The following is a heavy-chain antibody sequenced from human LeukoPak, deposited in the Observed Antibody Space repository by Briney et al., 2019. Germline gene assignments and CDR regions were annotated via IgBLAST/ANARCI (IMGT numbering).Heavy chain of an antibody. Sequence: SVKVSCKASGGTFSSYAISWVRQAPRQGLEWMGGIIPIFGTANYAQKFQGRVTITADESTSTAYMELSSLRSEDTAVYYYARASSISLAFDYWGQGTLVTVSS. J-gene: IGHJ4*02. V-gene: IGHV1-69*13. D-gene: IGHD3-9*01. CDR3: ARASSISLAFDY. CDR2: IIPIFGTA. CDR1: GGTFSSYA.